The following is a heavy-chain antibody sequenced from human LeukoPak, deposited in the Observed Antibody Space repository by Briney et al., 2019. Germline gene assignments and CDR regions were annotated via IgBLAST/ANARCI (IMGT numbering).Heavy chain of an antibody. CDR2: ISGCNGNT. Sequence: ASVKVSCKASGYTFTSYGISWVRQAPGQGLEWMGWISGCNGNTNYAQKLQGRVTRTTDTSTSTAYMELRSLRSDDTAVYYCARDWNTMVRGVITPFDYWGQGTLVTVSS. V-gene: IGHV1-18*01. CDR1: GYTFTSYG. CDR3: ARDWNTMVRGVITPFDY. D-gene: IGHD3-10*01. J-gene: IGHJ4*02.